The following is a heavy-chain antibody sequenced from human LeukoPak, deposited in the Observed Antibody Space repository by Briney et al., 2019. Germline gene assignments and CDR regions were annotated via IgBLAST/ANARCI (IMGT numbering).Heavy chain of an antibody. Sequence: GGSLRLSCAASGFTVSSNYMSWVRQAPGKGLEWVSVIYSGGSTYYADSVKGRFTISRDNSKNTLYLQMNSPRAEDTAVYYCARSPPPYYYYYGMDVWGQGTTVTVSS. V-gene: IGHV3-53*01. CDR1: GFTVSSNY. J-gene: IGHJ6*02. CDR3: ARSPPPYYYYYGMDV. CDR2: IYSGGST.